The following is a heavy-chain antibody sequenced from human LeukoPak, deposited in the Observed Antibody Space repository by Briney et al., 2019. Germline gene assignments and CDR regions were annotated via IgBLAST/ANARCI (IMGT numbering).Heavy chain of an antibody. CDR2: ISAYNGNT. Sequence: GASVKVSCKASGYTFTSYGISWVRQAPGQGLEWMGWISAYNGNTNYAQKLQGRVTMTTDTSTSTAYMELRSLRSEDTAVYYCASPRAFYDFWSGQNYYMDVWGKGTTVTVSS. J-gene: IGHJ6*03. CDR3: ASPRAFYDFWSGQNYYMDV. V-gene: IGHV1-18*01. CDR1: GYTFTSYG. D-gene: IGHD3-3*01.